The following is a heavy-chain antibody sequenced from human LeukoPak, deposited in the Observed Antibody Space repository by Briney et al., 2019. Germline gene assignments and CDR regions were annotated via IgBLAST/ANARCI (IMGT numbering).Heavy chain of an antibody. V-gene: IGHV3-21*01. CDR2: ISSSSSYI. Sequence: GGSLRLSCAASGFTFGSYSMNWVRQAPGKGLEWVSSISSSSSYIYYADSVKGRFTISRDNAKNSLYLQMNSLRAEDTAVYYCARDPVWFGDFGGQGTLVTVSS. D-gene: IGHD3-10*01. J-gene: IGHJ4*02. CDR3: ARDPVWFGDF. CDR1: GFTFGSYS.